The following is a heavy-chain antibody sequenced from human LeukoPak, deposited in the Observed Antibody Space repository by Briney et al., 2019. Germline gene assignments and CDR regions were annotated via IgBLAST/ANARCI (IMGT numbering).Heavy chain of an antibody. D-gene: IGHD1-26*01. J-gene: IGHJ4*02. CDR3: ARYSGSYLIDY. Sequence: ASVKVSCKASGYTFTGYYMHWVRQAPGQGLEWMGRINPNSGGTNYAQKFQGTVTMTRDTSISTAYMALSRLRSDDTAVYYCARYSGSYLIDYWGQGTLVTVSS. CDR2: INPNSGGT. CDR1: GYTFTGYY. V-gene: IGHV1-2*06.